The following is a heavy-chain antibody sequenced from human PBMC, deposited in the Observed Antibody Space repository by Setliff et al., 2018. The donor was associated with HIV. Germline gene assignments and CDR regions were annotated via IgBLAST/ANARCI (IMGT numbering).Heavy chain of an antibody. Sequence: ASVKVSCKASGDTFSNSALTWVRQAPGQGLEWMGGSIPLFGTVTYAQRFQGRVTITTDELMTTAYMELTSLRSEDTAVYYCASGSGYCRNGVCYTGVHKNPDKYYFDYWGQGTLVTVSS. V-gene: IGHV1-69*05. CDR2: SIPLFGTV. J-gene: IGHJ4*02. CDR1: GDTFSNSA. D-gene: IGHD2-8*01. CDR3: ASGSGYCRNGVCYTGVHKNPDKYYFDY.